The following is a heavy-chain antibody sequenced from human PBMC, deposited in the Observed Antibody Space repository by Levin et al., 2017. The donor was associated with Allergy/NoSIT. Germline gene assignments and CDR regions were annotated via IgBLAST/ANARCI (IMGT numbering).Heavy chain of an antibody. Sequence: GGSLRLSCAASGFIFSNFAMSWVRQAPGKGLEWISSSGSGSTYYADSVKGRFTISSDNSKNTLYLQMNNLRAEDTALYYCAKATGDSWAEFDSWGQGTQVTVSS. J-gene: IGHJ5*01. CDR3: AKATGDSWAEFDS. D-gene: IGHD6-13*01. V-gene: IGHV3-23*01. CDR1: GFIFSNFA. CDR2: SSGSGST.